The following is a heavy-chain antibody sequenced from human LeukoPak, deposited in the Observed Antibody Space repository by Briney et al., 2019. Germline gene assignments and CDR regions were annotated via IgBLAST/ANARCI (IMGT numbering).Heavy chain of an antibody. CDR1: GYTFTGYF. J-gene: IGHJ6*03. CDR2: INPNTGGT. Sequence: ASVKVSCKASGYTFTGYFLHWVRQAPGQGLEWMGWINPNTGGTKSAQKFQGRVTMTRDTSISTAYMELSRLKSDDTAVYYCAREFYCSSTSCSYYYMDVWGKGTRVTVSS. CDR3: AREFYCSSTSCSYYYMDV. D-gene: IGHD2-2*01. V-gene: IGHV1-2*02.